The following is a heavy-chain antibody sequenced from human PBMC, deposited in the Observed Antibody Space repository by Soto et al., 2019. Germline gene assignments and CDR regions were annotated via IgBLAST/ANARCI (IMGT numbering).Heavy chain of an antibody. CDR2: IWHTGRP. CDR1: GDSLTNNHW. Sequence: QLQLRESGPGLVQPSGTLSLTCDVSGDSLTNNHWWSWVRQAPGKGLEWIGEIWHTGRPNYNPSLKSRVAISIDKSKNQFSLKLSSVTAVDTAVYYCVRDSRTGCSSINCYMHWGQGTLVTVSS. V-gene: IGHV4-4*02. J-gene: IGHJ4*02. D-gene: IGHD2-15*01. CDR3: VRDSRTGCSSINCYMH.